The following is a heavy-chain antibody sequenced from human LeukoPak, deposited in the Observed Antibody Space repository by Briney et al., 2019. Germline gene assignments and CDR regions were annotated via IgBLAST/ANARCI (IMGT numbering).Heavy chain of an antibody. CDR3: ARDPHALDF. CDR1: GYSFSTYS. V-gene: IGHV3-48*02. J-gene: IGHJ4*02. Sequence: GGSLRLSCAASGYSFSTYSMNWVRQAPGKGLEWVSYIHKSGTITYYRDSVKGRFTISRDNAKNSLYLQMNSLRDEDTAVYYCARDPHALDFWGQGTLVTVSS. CDR2: IHKSGTIT.